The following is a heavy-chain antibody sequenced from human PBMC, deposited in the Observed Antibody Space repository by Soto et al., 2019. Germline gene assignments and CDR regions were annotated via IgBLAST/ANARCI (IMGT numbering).Heavy chain of an antibody. CDR3: ARDSDSSGWYYFDY. CDR2: INACNGNT. D-gene: IGHD6-19*01. Sequence: ASGKVSCKASGYTFTSYAMHWVRQAPGQRLEWMGWINACNGNTKYSQKFQGRVTITRDTSASTAYMELSSLRSEDTAVYYCARDSDSSGWYYFDYWGQGTLVTVSS. CDR1: GYTFTSYA. V-gene: IGHV1-3*01. J-gene: IGHJ4*02.